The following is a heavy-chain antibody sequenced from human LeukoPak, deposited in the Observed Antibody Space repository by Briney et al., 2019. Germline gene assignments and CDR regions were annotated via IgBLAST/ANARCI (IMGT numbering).Heavy chain of an antibody. D-gene: IGHD3-10*01. Sequence: ASVKVSCKASGYTFTGYYMHWVRQAPGQGLEWMGWIIPNSGGTNYAQKFQGRVTMTRDTSISTAYMELSRLRSDDTAVYYCARGGVRGVIIAKPAGFDYWGQGTLVTVSS. V-gene: IGHV1-2*02. CDR1: GYTFTGYY. CDR2: IIPNSGGT. CDR3: ARGGVRGVIIAKPAGFDY. J-gene: IGHJ4*02.